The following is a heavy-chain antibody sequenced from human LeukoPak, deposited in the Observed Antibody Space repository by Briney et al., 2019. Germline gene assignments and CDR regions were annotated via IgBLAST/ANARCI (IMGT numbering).Heavy chain of an antibody. CDR3: ARVAKERVGGVYYFDY. CDR1: GFTFSDYD. J-gene: IGHJ4*02. CDR2: IGTAGDT. Sequence: GGSLRLSCAASGFTFSDYDMHWVRQATGKGLEWVSAIGTAGDTYYAGSLKGRSTISRENAKNSLYLQMNSRRAGDTAVYYCARVAKERVGGVYYFDYWGQGTLVTVSS. V-gene: IGHV3-13*01. D-gene: IGHD1-1*01.